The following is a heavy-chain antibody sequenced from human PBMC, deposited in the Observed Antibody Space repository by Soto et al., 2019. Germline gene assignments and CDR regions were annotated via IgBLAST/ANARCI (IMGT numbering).Heavy chain of an antibody. CDR3: AREVGHMDV. CDR1: GYTFTTYG. CDR2: VSPYNGDT. Sequence: ASVKVSCKAFGYTFTTYGINWVRQAPGQGLEWMGWVSPYNGDTTYAQKVQGRVTMTTDTSTRTAYLELTSLRFDDTAVYFCAREVGHMDVWGQGTTVTVSS. J-gene: IGHJ6*02. V-gene: IGHV1-18*04.